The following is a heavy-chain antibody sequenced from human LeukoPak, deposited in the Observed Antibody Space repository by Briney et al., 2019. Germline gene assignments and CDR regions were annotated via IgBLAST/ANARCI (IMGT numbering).Heavy chain of an antibody. V-gene: IGHV1-2*02. CDR3: AKVRDRLSSFYPAA. CDR2: INPHSGGR. Sequence: ASVKVSCKASGYSFTDYYIHWVRQAPGHGLEWMGWINPHSGGRNLAQKFQGRVTMTRDTSITTAYLELSGLTSDDTAMYYCAKVRDRLSSFYPAAWGQGTLVSVSS. D-gene: IGHD6-13*01. J-gene: IGHJ4*02. CDR1: GYSFTDYY.